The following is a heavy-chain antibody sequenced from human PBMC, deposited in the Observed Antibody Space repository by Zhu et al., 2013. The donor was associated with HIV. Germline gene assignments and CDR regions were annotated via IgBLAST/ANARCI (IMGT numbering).Heavy chain of an antibody. J-gene: IGHJ4*02. D-gene: IGHD1-1*01. CDR3: ARDVAGTTDSAPFDY. Sequence: QVQLVQSGAEVKKPGASVKVSCKASGYTFTGYYMHWVRQAPGQGLEWMGWINPNSGGTNYAQKFQGRVTMTRDTSISTAYMELSRLRSDDTAVYYCARDVAGTTDSAPFDYWGQGTLVTVSS. V-gene: IGHV1-2*02. CDR1: GYTFTGYY. CDR2: INPNSGGT.